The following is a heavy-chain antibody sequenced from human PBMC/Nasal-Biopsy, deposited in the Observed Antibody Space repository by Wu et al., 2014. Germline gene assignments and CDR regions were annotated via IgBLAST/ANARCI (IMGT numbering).Heavy chain of an antibody. CDR2: ISSSGIHI. CDR3: ARDWNYDSSGFTDKYLDN. V-gene: IGHV3-21*01. Sequence: LRLSCAASGFTFSTHSMNWVRQAPGKGLEWVSSISSSGIHIYYADSLKGRFTISRDNAKKSLYLQMWGLRAEDTAVYYCARDWNYDSSGFTDKYLDNWGQGTLVTVSS. CDR1: GFTFSTHS. J-gene: IGHJ4*02. D-gene: IGHD3-22*01.